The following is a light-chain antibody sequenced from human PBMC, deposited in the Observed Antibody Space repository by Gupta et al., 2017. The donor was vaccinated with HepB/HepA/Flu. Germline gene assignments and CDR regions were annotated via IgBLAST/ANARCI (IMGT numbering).Light chain of an antibody. CDR1: QNHLYSDGNTF. V-gene: IGKV2-30*01. CDR2: RAS. J-gene: IGKJ4*01. Sequence: SPLSLPVTLRQSASITCRSSQNHLYSDGNTFLHCYKQRPGQSPRHLIDRASNRDSGVPDRYSGSGSSTDFTLKISRVEAGDLGGYYCVQGTHWPLSFGGGTKVDIK. CDR3: VQGTHWPLS.